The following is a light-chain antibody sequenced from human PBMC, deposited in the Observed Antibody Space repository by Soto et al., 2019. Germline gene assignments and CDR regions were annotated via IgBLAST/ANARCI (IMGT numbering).Light chain of an antibody. V-gene: IGKV1-5*01. J-gene: IGKJ1*01. CDR2: DVS. CDR1: QNIGRY. Sequence: DIQMTQSPSTLSASVGDRVTITCRASQNIGRYLVWYQQKPGKSPKLLISDVSSLASGVPSRFSGSGSGTEFTLTISSVQPDDFATYYCQQYKSYKTFGQGTKVDIK. CDR3: QQYKSYKT.